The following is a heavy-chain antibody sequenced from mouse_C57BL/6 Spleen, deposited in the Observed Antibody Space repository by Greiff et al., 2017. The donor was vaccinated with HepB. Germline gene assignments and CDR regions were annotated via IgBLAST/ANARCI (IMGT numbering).Heavy chain of an antibody. Sequence: VQLKESGAELARPGASVKLSCKASGYTFTSYGISWVKQRTGQGLEWIGEIYPRSGNTYYNEKFKGKATLIADKSSSTAYMELRSLTSEDSAVYFCARQGYDGYYLAYWGQGTLVTVSA. CDR3: ARQGYDGYYLAY. CDR2: IYPRSGNT. V-gene: IGHV1-81*01. J-gene: IGHJ3*01. D-gene: IGHD2-3*01. CDR1: GYTFTSYG.